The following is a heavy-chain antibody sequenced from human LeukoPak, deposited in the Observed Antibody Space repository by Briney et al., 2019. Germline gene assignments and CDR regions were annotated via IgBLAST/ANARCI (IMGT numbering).Heavy chain of an antibody. V-gene: IGHV3-33*01. Sequence: GRSLRLSCAASGFTFSSYGMHWVRQAPGKGLEWVAVIWYDGSNKYYADSVKGRFTISRDNSKNTLYLQMNSVRAEDTAVYYCARGGLGIGDFDIWGQGTMVTVSS. CDR1: GFTFSSYG. CDR3: ARGGLGIGDFDI. CDR2: IWYDGSNK. J-gene: IGHJ3*02. D-gene: IGHD7-27*01.